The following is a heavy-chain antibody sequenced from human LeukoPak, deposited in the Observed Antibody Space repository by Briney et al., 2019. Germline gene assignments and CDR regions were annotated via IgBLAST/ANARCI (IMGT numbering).Heavy chain of an antibody. CDR1: GESFSGYY. V-gene: IGHV4-34*01. Sequence: SETLSLTCAVYGESFSGYYWSWIRQPPGKGLGWIGEVYYSGSTNYNPSLRSRVTISIDTSKSQFSLNLNSVAAADTAVYYCARGAWATRLDSGGQGTLVTVSS. CDR2: VYYSGST. D-gene: IGHD5-12*01. J-gene: IGHJ4*02. CDR3: ARGAWATRLDS.